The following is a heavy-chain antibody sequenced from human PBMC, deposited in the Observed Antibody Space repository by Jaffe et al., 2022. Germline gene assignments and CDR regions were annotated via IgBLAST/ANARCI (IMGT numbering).Heavy chain of an antibody. CDR3: ATVRAVTTTGLGY. Sequence: QVQLVQSGAEVKKPGASVKVSCKASGYTFTGYYMHWVRQAPGQGLEWMGRINSNSGGTNYAQKFQGRVTMTRDTSISTVYMELSRLRSDDTAVYYCATVRAVTTTGLGYWGQGTLVTVST. V-gene: IGHV1-2*06. CDR1: GYTFTGYY. J-gene: IGHJ4*02. CDR2: INSNSGGT. D-gene: IGHD4-4*01.